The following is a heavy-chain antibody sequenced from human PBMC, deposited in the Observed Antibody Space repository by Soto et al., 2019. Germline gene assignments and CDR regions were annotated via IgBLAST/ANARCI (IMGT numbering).Heavy chain of an antibody. J-gene: IGHJ4*02. CDR2: FDPEDGET. Sequence: ASVKVSCKVSGYTLTELSMHWVRQAPGKGLEWMGGFDPEDGETIYAQKFQGRVTMTEDTSTDTAYMELSSLRSEDTAVYYCATDPEITMVRGVIITGDYWGQGTLVTVSS. CDR1: GYTLTELS. V-gene: IGHV1-24*01. CDR3: ATDPEITMVRGVIITGDY. D-gene: IGHD3-10*01.